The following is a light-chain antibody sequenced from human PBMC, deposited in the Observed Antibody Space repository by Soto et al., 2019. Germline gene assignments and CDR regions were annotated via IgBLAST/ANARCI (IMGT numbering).Light chain of an antibody. CDR1: QAINTW. CDR2: AAS. Sequence: DVQMTQSPSSLSASVGDRVTITCRASQAINTWLAWYQQKAEKAPKSLIYAASSLQTGVPSRFSGSQSGTDFTLTISSLQPEDSATYYCQQYNIYPRTFGGGTKVEIK. CDR3: QQYNIYPRT. V-gene: IGKV1D-16*01. J-gene: IGKJ4*01.